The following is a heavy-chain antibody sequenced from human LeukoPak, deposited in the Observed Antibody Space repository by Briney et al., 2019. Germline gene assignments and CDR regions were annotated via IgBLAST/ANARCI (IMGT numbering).Heavy chain of an antibody. V-gene: IGHV1-3*01. CDR1: GYTFTSYA. J-gene: IGHJ6*02. CDR3: ARGLVPKDPVGMDV. Sequence: ASVKVSCKASGYTFTSYAMHWVRQAPGQRLEWMGWINAGNGNTKYSQKFQGRVTITRDTSASTAYMELSSLRSEDTAVYYCARGLVPKDPVGMDVWGQGATVTASS. CDR2: INAGNGNT. D-gene: IGHD2-8*01.